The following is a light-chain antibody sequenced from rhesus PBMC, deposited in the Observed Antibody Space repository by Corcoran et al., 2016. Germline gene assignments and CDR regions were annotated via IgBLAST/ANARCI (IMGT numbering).Light chain of an antibody. CDR1: QTISTW. J-gene: IGKJ4*01. CDR3: QQYTSHPPT. CDR2: QAS. V-gene: IGKV1-22*01. Sequence: DIQMTQSPSSLSASVGDTVTITCRASQTISTWLAWYQQKPGKAPKLLIYQASTLQSGVPSRFRGSGSGTDFSLTISSLQSEDFATYFCQQYTSHPPTFGGGSKVELK.